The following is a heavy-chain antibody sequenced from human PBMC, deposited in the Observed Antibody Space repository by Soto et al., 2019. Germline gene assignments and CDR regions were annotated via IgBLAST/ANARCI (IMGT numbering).Heavy chain of an antibody. CDR2: ISAYNGNT. CDR3: ARDWCSGGKCSGFDDY. V-gene: IGHV1-18*01. D-gene: IGHD2-15*01. J-gene: IGHJ4*02. CDR1: GYTFTSYG. Sequence: QVPLVQSGAEVKKPGASVKVSCKASGYTFTSYGISWVRQAPGQGLEWMGWISAYNGNTNYAQKLQGRVTMTTDTSTSTTYMELRSLRSDDTAVYYCARDWCSGGKCSGFDDYWGQGTLVTVSS.